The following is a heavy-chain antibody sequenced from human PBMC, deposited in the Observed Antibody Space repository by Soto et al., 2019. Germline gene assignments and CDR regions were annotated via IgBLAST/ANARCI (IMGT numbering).Heavy chain of an antibody. J-gene: IGHJ4*02. D-gene: IGHD5-12*01. CDR1: GGSISSYY. CDR3: ARGGNGWLQSYYFDY. Sequence: SETLSLTCTVSGGSISSYYWSWIRQPPGKGLEWIGYIYYSGSTNYNPSLKSRVTISVDTSKNQFSLKLSSVTAADTAVYYCARGGNGWLQSYYFDYWGQGTLVTVSS. CDR2: IYYSGST. V-gene: IGHV4-59*01.